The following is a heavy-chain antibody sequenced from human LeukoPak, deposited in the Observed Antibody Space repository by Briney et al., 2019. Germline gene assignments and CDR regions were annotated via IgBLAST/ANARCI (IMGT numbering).Heavy chain of an antibody. Sequence: PGGSLRLSCGASGFTFSSYGMHWVRQAPGMGLEWVAFIRYDGSNKYYADSVKGRFTISRDNSKNTLYLQMYSLRAEDTAMYYCAKDEAIFGVVPYYFDYWGQGTLVTVSS. CDR2: IRYDGSNK. CDR1: GFTFSSYG. D-gene: IGHD3-3*01. CDR3: AKDEAIFGVVPYYFDY. J-gene: IGHJ4*02. V-gene: IGHV3-30*02.